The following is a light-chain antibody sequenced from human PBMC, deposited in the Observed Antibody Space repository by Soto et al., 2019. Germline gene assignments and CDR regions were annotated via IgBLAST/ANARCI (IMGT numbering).Light chain of an antibody. V-gene: IGKV3-11*01. J-gene: IGKJ5*01. CDR1: QSVSSH. CDR2: DAS. CDR3: QQRSNWPIT. Sequence: EIEMTQSPATLSVSLWEGATVSCRASQSVSSHLAWYQHKPGQAPRLLIYDASNRATGIPARFSGSGSGTDFTLTITSLEPEDFAVYYCQQRSNWPITFGQGTRLEIK.